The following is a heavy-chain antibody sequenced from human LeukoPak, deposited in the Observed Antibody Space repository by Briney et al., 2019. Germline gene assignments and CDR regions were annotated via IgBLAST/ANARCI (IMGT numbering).Heavy chain of an antibody. CDR3: ARDLGVWDAAGRVNWFDP. J-gene: IGHJ5*02. V-gene: IGHV4-4*07. CDR2: IYTSGST. D-gene: IGHD6-13*01. CDR1: GGSISSYY. Sequence: SETLSLTCTVSGGSISSYYWSWIRQPAGKGLEWIGRIYTSGSTNYNPSLKSRVTISVDTSKNQFSLKLSSVTAADTAVYYCARDLGVWDAAGRVNWFDPWGQGTLVTVSS.